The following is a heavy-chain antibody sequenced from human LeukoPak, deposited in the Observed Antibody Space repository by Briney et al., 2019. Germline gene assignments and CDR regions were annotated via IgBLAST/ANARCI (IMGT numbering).Heavy chain of an antibody. CDR2: ISSSGSTI. V-gene: IGHV3-48*03. D-gene: IGHD2-2*01. J-gene: IGHJ4*02. Sequence: PGGSLRLSCAASGFTYSSYEMNWVRQAPGKGLEWVSYISSSGSTIYYADSVKGRFTISRDNAKNSLYLQMNSLRAEDTAVYYCARGVCSSTSCYGDWGQGTLVTVSS. CDR1: GFTYSSYE. CDR3: ARGVCSSTSCYGD.